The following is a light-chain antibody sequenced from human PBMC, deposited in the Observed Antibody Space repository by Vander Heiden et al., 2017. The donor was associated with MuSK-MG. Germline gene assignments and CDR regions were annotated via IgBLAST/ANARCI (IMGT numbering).Light chain of an antibody. CDR1: QSVTTY. V-gene: IGKV3-11*01. Sequence: EILLTQSPATLSLSPGERPTLSCRASQSVTTYLAWYHPKPVQAPPLHVYDASTRATGIPARFSGSRSGTDFTRTISSLEPEDFAVYDRQQRSSWPWTVGLGTKV. CDR2: DAS. J-gene: IGKJ1*01. CDR3: QQRSSWPWT.